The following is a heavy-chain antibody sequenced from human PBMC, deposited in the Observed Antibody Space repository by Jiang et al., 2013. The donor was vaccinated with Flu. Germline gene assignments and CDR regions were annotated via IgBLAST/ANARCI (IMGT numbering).Heavy chain of an antibody. CDR1: GGTFSSYT. CDR2: IIPILGIA. D-gene: IGHD4-17*01. V-gene: IGHV1-69*02. CDR3: ARTPSFDSTVTTRGPLDY. J-gene: IGHJ4*02. Sequence: SSVKVSCKASGGTFSSYTISWVRQAPGQGLEWMGRIIPILGIANYAQKFQGRVTITADKSTSTAYMELSSLRSEDTAVYYCARTPSFDSTVTTRGPLDYWGQGTLVTVSS.